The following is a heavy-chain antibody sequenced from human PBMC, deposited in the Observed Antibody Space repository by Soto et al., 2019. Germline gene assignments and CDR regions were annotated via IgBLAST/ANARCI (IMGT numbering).Heavy chain of an antibody. CDR3: ARAARDIVATRFDP. CDR2: IYYSGST. J-gene: IGHJ5*02. Sequence: QVQLQESGPGLVKPSQTLSLTCTVSGGSISSGGYYWSWIRQHPGKGLEWIGYIYYSGSTYYNPSLKSRVTISVDTSKNQCSLKLSSVTAADTAVYYCARAARDIVATRFDPWGQGTLVTVSS. CDR1: GGSISSGGYY. D-gene: IGHD5-12*01. V-gene: IGHV4-31*03.